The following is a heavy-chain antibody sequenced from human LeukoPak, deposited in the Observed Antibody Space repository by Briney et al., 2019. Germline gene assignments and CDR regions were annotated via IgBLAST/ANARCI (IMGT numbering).Heavy chain of an antibody. CDR3: ARRYPNNDAFDI. Sequence: PGGSLRLSCAASGFPFSTYAMSWVRQAPGKGLEWVSAITGSGGDTFHADSVKGRFTISRDNSKNTLYLQMNSLRAEDTAVYYCARRYPNNDAFDIWGQGTMVTVSS. V-gene: IGHV3-23*01. J-gene: IGHJ3*02. CDR1: GFPFSTYA. D-gene: IGHD1/OR15-1a*01. CDR2: ITGSGGDT.